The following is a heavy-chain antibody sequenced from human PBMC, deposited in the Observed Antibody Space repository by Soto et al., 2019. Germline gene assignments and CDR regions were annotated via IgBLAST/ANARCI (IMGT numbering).Heavy chain of an antibody. V-gene: IGHV1-18*04. CDR1: GYTYTSYG. J-gene: IGHJ6*02. Sequence: GASVKVSCKASGYTYTSYGISWVRQAPGQGLEWMGWISACNGNTNYAQKLQGRVTMTTDTSTSTAYMELRSLRSDDTAVYYCARVEAGSSGWYARYCYYYYVMDFLVHGTTVTVSS. CDR2: ISACNGNT. CDR3: ARVEAGSSGWYARYCYYYYVMDF. D-gene: IGHD6-19*01.